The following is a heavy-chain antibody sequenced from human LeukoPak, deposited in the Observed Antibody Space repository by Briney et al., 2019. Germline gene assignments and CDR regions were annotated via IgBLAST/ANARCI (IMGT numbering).Heavy chain of an antibody. V-gene: IGHV3-7*01. D-gene: IGHD1-26*01. CDR3: TTDSGGGRPFDY. J-gene: IGHJ4*02. CDR1: GFTFSSYW. Sequence: GGSLRLSCAASGFTFSSYWMSWVRQAPGKGREWVANIRQDGSDKYYVDSVKGRFTISTDNAKNSLFLQMNSLRAEDTAVYFCTTDSGGGRPFDYWGQGTLVPVSS. CDR2: IRQDGSDK.